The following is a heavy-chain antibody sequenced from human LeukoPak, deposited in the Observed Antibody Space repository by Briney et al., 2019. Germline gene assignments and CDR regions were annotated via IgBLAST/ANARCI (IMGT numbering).Heavy chain of an antibody. Sequence: ASVKVSCKVSGYTLTELSMHWVRQAPGKGLEWMGGFDPEDGETIYAQKFRGRVTMTEDTSTDTAYMELSSLRSEDTAVYYCATRRYYDSSGYYSGVVDYWGQGTLVTVSS. CDR1: GYTLTELS. CDR3: ATRRYYDSSGYYSGVVDY. CDR2: FDPEDGET. J-gene: IGHJ4*02. V-gene: IGHV1-24*01. D-gene: IGHD3-22*01.